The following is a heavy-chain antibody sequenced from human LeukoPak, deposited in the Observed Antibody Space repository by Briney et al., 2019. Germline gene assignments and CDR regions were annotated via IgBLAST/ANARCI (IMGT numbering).Heavy chain of an antibody. CDR2: ISYDGSNK. D-gene: IGHD6-13*01. CDR3: ARSGSSWYTAVDY. V-gene: IGHV3-30*04. CDR1: GFTFSRYP. J-gene: IGHJ4*02. Sequence: PGGSLRLSCAASGFTFSRYPMHWVRQAPGKGLEWVAIISYDGSNKYYADSVKGRFTISRDNSKNTLYLQMNSLRPEDTAMYYCARSGSSWYTAVDYWGQGTLVTVSS.